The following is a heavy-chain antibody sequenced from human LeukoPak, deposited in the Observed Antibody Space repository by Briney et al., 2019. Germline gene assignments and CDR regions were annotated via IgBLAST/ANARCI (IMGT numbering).Heavy chain of an antibody. CDR3: ARRRIRDAFDI. J-gene: IGHJ3*02. Sequence: ETLSLTCAVYGGSFSGYYWSWIRQPPGKGLEWIGEINHSGSTNYNPSLKSRVTISVDTSKNQFSLKLSSVTAADTAVYYCARRRIRDAFDIWGQGTMVTVSS. CDR2: INHSGST. D-gene: IGHD2-15*01. CDR1: GGSFSGYY. V-gene: IGHV4-34*01.